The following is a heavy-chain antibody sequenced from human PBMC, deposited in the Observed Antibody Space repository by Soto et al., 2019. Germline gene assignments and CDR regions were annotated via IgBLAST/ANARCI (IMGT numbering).Heavy chain of an antibody. CDR1: GGSISSGDYY. D-gene: IGHD1-26*01. Sequence: PSETLSLTCTVSGGSISSGDYYWSWIRQPPGKGLEWIGYIYYSGSTYYNPSLKSRVTISVDTSKNQFSLKLNSVTAADTAVYYCARDQAYSGSYYVFWGQGTLVTVSS. J-gene: IGHJ4*02. V-gene: IGHV4-30-4*01. CDR2: IYYSGST. CDR3: ARDQAYSGSYYVF.